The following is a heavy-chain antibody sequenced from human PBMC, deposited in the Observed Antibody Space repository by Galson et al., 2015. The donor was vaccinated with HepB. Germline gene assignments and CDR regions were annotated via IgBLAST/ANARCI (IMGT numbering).Heavy chain of an antibody. D-gene: IGHD2-2*01. J-gene: IGHJ6*02. Sequence: SVKVSCKVSGYTLTELSMHWVRQAPGKGLEWMGGFDPEDGETIYAQKFQGRVTMTEDTSTDTAYMELSSLRSEDTAVYYCATGPPRCSSTSCYAFWGGYYYGMDVWGQGTTVTVSS. CDR3: ATGPPRCSSTSCYAFWGGYYYGMDV. CDR2: FDPEDGET. V-gene: IGHV1-24*01. CDR1: GYTLTELS.